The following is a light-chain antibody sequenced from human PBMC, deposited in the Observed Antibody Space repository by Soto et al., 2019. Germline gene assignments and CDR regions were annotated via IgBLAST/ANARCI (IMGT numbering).Light chain of an antibody. V-gene: IGKV3-20*01. Sequence: EVVLTQSPGTLSLSPGERATIACRARQTVGRDYLVWYQQRPGQAPRLLMSGASSRATGIPDRFTGSGSGTDFTLTISSLEPEDFGVYYCQQPGSFPWTFGQGTKVEIK. CDR3: QQPGSFPWT. CDR1: QTVGRDY. CDR2: GAS. J-gene: IGKJ1*01.